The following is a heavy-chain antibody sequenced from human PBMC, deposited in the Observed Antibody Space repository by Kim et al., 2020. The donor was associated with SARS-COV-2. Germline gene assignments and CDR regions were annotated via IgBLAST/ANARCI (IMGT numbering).Heavy chain of an antibody. CDR1: GGSFRGHY. Sequence: SETLSLTCAVYGGSFRGHYWSWIRQPPGKGLEWIGEINQSGSTNYNPSLKSRVTISVDTSRNQFSLKLSSVTAADTAVYYCARGLIAWSDDAFDIWGQGT. V-gene: IGHV4-34*01. D-gene: IGHD2-21*01. J-gene: IGHJ3*02. CDR3: ARGLIAWSDDAFDI. CDR2: INQSGST.